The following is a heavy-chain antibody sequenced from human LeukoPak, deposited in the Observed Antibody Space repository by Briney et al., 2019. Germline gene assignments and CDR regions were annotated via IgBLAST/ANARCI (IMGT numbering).Heavy chain of an antibody. J-gene: IGHJ4*02. CDR3: AKELDTMFFDY. CDR2: AGWAGGTT. CDR1: EFNFHRYT. Sequence: PGGSLRLSCATSEFNFHRYTIHWVRQAPGKGLEWASLAGWAGGTTYYSDSVRGRFTISRDSGRNSVYLQMNSLTTDDTAFHFCAKELDTMFFDYWGQGALVTVSS. D-gene: IGHD3-10*02. V-gene: IGHV3-43*01.